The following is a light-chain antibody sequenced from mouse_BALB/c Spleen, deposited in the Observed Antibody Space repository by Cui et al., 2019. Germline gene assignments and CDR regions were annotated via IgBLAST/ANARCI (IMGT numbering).Light chain of an antibody. CDR3: HQYHRSTWT. CDR2: STS. Sequence: QIVLTQSPAIMSASLGERVTMTCTASSSVSSSYLHWYQQKPGSSPKLLIYSTSNLASGVPARFSGSGSGTSYSLTISSMEAEDAATYYCHQYHRSTWTFGGGTKLEIK. CDR1: SSVSSSY. J-gene: IGKJ1*01. V-gene: IGKV4-74*01.